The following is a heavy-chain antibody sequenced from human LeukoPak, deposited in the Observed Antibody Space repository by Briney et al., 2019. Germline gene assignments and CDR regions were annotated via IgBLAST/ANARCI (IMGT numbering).Heavy chain of an antibody. CDR1: GYTFTGYY. CDR3: ARAYSSSWYYFDY. Sequence: ASVKVSCKASGYTFTGYYMHWVRQAPGQGLEWMGWINPNSGGTNYAQKFQGRVTMTRDTSIGTAYMELSRLRSDDTAVYYCARAYSSSWYYFDYWGQGTLVTVSS. D-gene: IGHD6-13*01. V-gene: IGHV1-2*02. J-gene: IGHJ4*02. CDR2: INPNSGGT.